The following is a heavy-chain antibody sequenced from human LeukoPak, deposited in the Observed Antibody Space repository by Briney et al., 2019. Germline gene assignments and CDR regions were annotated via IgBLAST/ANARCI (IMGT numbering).Heavy chain of an antibody. CDR3: AREDYYDSSGISSAFDI. V-gene: IGHV3-7*01. CDR1: GFIFRSYW. CDR2: IKQDGTEE. J-gene: IGHJ3*02. D-gene: IGHD3-22*01. Sequence: GGSLRLSCAASGFIFRSYWMSWVRQAPGKGLEWVANIKQDGTEEYYVDSVKGRFTISRDNAKNSLYLQMNSLRAEDTAVYYCAREDYYDSSGISSAFDIWGQGTMVTVSS.